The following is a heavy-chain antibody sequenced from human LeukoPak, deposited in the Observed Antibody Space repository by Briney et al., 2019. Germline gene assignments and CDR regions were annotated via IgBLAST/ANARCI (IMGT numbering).Heavy chain of an antibody. Sequence: SETLSLTCTVSGGSISSYYWSWIRQPPGKELEWIGYIYYSGSTNYNPSLKSRVTISVDTSKNQFSLKLSSVTAADTAVYYCARDRHLGQLTPFDIWGQGTMVTVSS. CDR2: IYYSGST. CDR3: ARDRHLGQLTPFDI. D-gene: IGHD5-18*01. J-gene: IGHJ3*02. V-gene: IGHV4-59*12. CDR1: GGSISSYY.